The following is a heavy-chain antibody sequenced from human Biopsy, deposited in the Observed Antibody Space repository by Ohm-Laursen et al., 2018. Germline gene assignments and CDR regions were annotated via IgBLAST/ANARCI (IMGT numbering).Heavy chain of an antibody. Sequence: TLSLTCTVPGGSFTGHYWSWIRQPPGKGLEWIGHISCTGYTSYNASLKSRVTISVDTSRNHFSLRLSSLTAADTAVYYCARGSNDSGGLYFPRWGQGTLLTVSS. J-gene: IGHJ4*02. V-gene: IGHV4-59*11. D-gene: IGHD4-23*01. CDR2: ISCTGYT. CDR1: GGSFTGHY. CDR3: ARGSNDSGGLYFPR.